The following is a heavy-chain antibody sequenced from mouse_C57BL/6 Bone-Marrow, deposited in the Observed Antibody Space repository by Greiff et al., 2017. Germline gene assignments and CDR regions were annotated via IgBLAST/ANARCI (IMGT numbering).Heavy chain of an antibody. CDR3: ALADWFAY. CDR2: INPSSGYT. CDR1: GYTFTSYT. V-gene: IGHV1-4*01. Sequence: VQLVESGAELARPGASVKMSCKASGYTFTSYTMHWVKQRPGQGLEWIGYINPSSGYTKYNQKFKDKATLTADKSSSTAYMQLSSLTSEDSAVYYCALADWFAYWGQGTLVTVSA. J-gene: IGHJ3*01.